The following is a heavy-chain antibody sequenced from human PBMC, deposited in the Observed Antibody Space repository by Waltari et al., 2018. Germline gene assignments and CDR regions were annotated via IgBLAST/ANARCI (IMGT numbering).Heavy chain of an antibody. D-gene: IGHD3-10*01. CDR2: SDPEYGAT. Sequence: EVQLVQSGAEVKKPGATVKISCKVSGYTFTDYYIHWGQQARVNGIECMGLSDPEYGATIVAKKFEGRVTRTADTTTATAYVELSSLRAEDTAVYYCATVGSGCLFDPWGQGTLVTVAS. CDR3: ATVGSGCLFDP. V-gene: IGHV1-69-2*01. CDR1: GYTFTDYY. J-gene: IGHJ5*02.